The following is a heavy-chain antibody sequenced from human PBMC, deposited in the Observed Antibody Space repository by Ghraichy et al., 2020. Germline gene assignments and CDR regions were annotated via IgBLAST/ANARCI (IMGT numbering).Heavy chain of an antibody. CDR2: IGTSGSPT. CDR1: GFTFNVYA. J-gene: IGHJ4*02. D-gene: IGHD6-13*01. Sequence: GGSLRLSCAASGFTFNVYAMTWVRQAPGKGLEWVSYIGTSGSPTFYADSVKGRFTVSRDNAKKSLDLQMNGLRGEDTAVYYCARAAYSTSPDYWGQGTLVTVAS. CDR3: ARAAYSTSPDY. V-gene: IGHV3-48*01.